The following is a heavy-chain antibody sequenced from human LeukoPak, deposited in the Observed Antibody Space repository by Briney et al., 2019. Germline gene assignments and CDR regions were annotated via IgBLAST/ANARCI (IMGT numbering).Heavy chain of an antibody. D-gene: IGHD5-18*01. CDR3: AKDPGYSYGYGPFDY. CDR1: GFTFRGSW. CDR2: IKEDGSAQ. V-gene: IGHV3-7*03. J-gene: IGHJ4*02. Sequence: GSLRLSCAASGFTFRGSWMSWLRQTPEKGLEWVANIKEDGSAQYYVDSVKGRFTISRDNAKNTLYLQMNSLRAEDTAVYYCAKDPGYSYGYGPFDYWGQGTLVTVSS.